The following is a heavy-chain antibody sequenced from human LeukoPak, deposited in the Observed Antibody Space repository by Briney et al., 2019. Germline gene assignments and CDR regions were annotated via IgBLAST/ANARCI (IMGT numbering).Heavy chain of an antibody. D-gene: IGHD3-3*01. Sequence: SETLSLTCTVSGGSISSYYWSWIRQPPGKGLEWIGYIYYSGSTNYNPSLKSRVTISVDTSKNQFSLKLSSVTAADTAVYYCARVPMYYDFWSGYSSYYYYGMDVWGQGTTVTVSS. J-gene: IGHJ6*02. V-gene: IGHV4-59*01. CDR2: IYYSGST. CDR3: ARVPMYYDFWSGYSSYYYYGMDV. CDR1: GGSISSYY.